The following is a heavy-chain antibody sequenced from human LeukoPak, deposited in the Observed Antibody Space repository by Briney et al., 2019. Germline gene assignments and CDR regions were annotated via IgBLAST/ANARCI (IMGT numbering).Heavy chain of an antibody. D-gene: IGHD2-2*01. CDR3: AIHIVVVPAAKKKNWFDP. V-gene: IGHV4-34*01. J-gene: IGHJ5*02. Sequence: SETLSLTCAVYGVSFSGYYWSWIRQPPGKGLEWIGEINHSGSTNYNPSLKSRVTISVDTSKNQFSLKLSSVTAADTAVYYCAIHIVVVPAAKKKNWFDPWGQGTLVTVSS. CDR1: GVSFSGYY. CDR2: INHSGST.